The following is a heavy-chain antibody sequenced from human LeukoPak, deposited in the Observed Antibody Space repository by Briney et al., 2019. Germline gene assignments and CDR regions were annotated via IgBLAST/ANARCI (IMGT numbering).Heavy chain of an antibody. CDR3: ARDPAVSSSWSLHDY. CDR1: SFTFSSYW. Sequence: GGSLRLSCAASSFTFSSYWMTWVRQAPGKGLEWVANIKEDGSKTFYVDSVKGRFTISRDNAKNSLYLQMNSLRAEDTAVYYCARDPAVSSSWSLHDYWGQGTLVTVSS. V-gene: IGHV3-7*01. CDR2: IKEDGSKT. D-gene: IGHD6-13*01. J-gene: IGHJ4*02.